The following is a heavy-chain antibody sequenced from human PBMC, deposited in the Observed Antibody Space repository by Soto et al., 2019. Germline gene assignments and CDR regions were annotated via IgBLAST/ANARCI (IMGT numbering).Heavy chain of an antibody. D-gene: IGHD6-13*01. CDR1: GYTFIGYY. CDR3: ARVMAYELQLVPFDF. Sequence: QVQLVQSGAEVKKPGASVKVSCKTSGYTFIGYYLNWVRQAPGQGLEWMGWVNPHTGGTHYAQKFDGRVTMTRDTSTYTAYVELSGLKFDDTATFFCARVMAYELQLVPFDFWGQGTLVTVSS. CDR2: VNPHTGGT. J-gene: IGHJ4*02. V-gene: IGHV1-2*02.